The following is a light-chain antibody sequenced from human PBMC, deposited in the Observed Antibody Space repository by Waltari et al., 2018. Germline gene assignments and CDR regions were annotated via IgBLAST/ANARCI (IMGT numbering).Light chain of an antibody. Sequence: NFILTQPHSVSESPGKTVTISCTRNSGSIASNFVQWYQQRPGSAPTIVIYESNQRPSAVPDRFSGSIDSSSNSASLTISGLMIEDEADYYCQSYDSSNLGLYVFGTGTKVTVL. V-gene: IGLV6-57*04. CDR2: ESN. CDR1: SGSIASNF. CDR3: QSYDSSNLGLYV. J-gene: IGLJ1*01.